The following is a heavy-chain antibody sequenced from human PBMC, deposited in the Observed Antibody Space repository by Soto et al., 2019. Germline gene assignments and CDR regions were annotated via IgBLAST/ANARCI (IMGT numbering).Heavy chain of an antibody. CDR2: ISSNGGST. CDR3: ARDKGRSPLDY. Sequence: PGGSLRLSCAASGSTFSIYAMHWVRQAPGKGLEFISVISSNGGSTHYASSVKGRFTISRDNSKNSLYLQMNSLRAEDTAVYYCARDKGRSPLDYWGQGTLVTVSS. J-gene: IGHJ4*02. V-gene: IGHV3-64*01. CDR1: GSTFSIYA. D-gene: IGHD2-15*01.